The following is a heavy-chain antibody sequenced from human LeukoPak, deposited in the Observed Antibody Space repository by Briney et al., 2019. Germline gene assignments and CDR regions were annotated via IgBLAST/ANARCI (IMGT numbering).Heavy chain of an antibody. CDR1: GGSISSSNW. Sequence: SETLSLTCAVSGGSISSSNWWSWVRQPPGKGLEWIGEIYRSGSTNYNPSLKSRVTISVDKSKNQFSLKLSSVTAADTAVYYCSGGYLYYYYYYMNVWGKGTTVTISS. V-gene: IGHV4-4*02. CDR2: IYRSGST. J-gene: IGHJ6*03. CDR3: SGGYLYYYYYYMNV. D-gene: IGHD1-26*01.